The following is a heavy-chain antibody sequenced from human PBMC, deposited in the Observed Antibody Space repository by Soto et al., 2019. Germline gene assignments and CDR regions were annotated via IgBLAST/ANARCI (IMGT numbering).Heavy chain of an antibody. V-gene: IGHV1-46*01. D-gene: IGHD6-19*01. CDR3: ARDRGIAVAAGAIDY. CDR1: GYTFTTYY. Sequence: QVQLVESGAEVREPGASVKLSCRASGYTFTTYYIHWVRQAPGQGLEWVGIINPSGGSSSYAQSFQGRVTMTRDTSTRTVYMELSSLTSDDTAVYYCARDRGIAVAAGAIDYWGQGTLVTVSS. CDR2: INPSGGSS. J-gene: IGHJ4*02.